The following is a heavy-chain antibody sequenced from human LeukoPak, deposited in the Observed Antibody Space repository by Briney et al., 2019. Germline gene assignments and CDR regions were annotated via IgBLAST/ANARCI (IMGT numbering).Heavy chain of an antibody. CDR3: ARDRTAALDY. D-gene: IGHD1-1*01. V-gene: IGHV3-30-3*01. CDR2: ISYDGSNK. J-gene: IGHJ4*02. Sequence: GGSLRLSCAASGFTFSSYAMHWVRQAPGKGLEWVAVISYDGSNKYYADSVKGRFTISRDNSKNTLYLQMNSLRAEDTAVYYCARDRTAALDYWGQGTLVTVSS. CDR1: GFTFSSYA.